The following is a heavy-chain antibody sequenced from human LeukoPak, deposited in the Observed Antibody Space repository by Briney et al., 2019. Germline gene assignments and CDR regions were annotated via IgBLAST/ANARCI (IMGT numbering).Heavy chain of an antibody. CDR3: ARGQLVY. J-gene: IGHJ4*02. D-gene: IGHD3-10*01. CDR2: ISLITSSI. CDR1: GFTFSSYT. Sequence: GGSLRLSCVASGFTFSSYTMSWVRQAPGKGLEWVSSISLITSSIYYADSVKGRFTISRDNAKNSLYLQMNSLRTEDTAVYYCARGQLVYWGQGTLVTVSS. V-gene: IGHV3-21*06.